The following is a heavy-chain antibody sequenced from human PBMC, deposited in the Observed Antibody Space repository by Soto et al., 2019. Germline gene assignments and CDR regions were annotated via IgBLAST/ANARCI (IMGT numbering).Heavy chain of an antibody. V-gene: IGHV1-2*02. CDR1: GSTFTGYY. Sequence: GASVKVSCKASGSTFTGYYMHWVRQAPGQGLEWMGWINPNSGGTNYAQKFQGRVTMAMDTSISTAYMELSRLRSDDTAVYYCARDPSGIAVAENAFDIWGQGTMVTVS. CDR3: ARDPSGIAVAENAFDI. J-gene: IGHJ3*02. CDR2: INPNSGGT. D-gene: IGHD6-19*01.